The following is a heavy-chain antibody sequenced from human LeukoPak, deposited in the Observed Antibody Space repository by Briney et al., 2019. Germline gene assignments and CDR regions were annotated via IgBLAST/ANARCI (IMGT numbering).Heavy chain of an antibody. CDR1: GFPFSSYG. J-gene: IGHJ4*02. Sequence: GGSLRLSCVASGFPFSSYGMHWVRQAPGKGLEWGAVIWYDGTNKYYADSVKGRFTISRDNSKNTLYLQMNSLRAEDTAVYYCARDHYGGYAYSDYWGQGALVIVSS. V-gene: IGHV3-33*01. CDR2: IWYDGTNK. D-gene: IGHD5-12*01. CDR3: ARDHYGGYAYSDY.